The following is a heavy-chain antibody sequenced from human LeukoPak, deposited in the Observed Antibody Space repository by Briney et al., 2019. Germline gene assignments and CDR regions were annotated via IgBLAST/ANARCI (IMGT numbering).Heavy chain of an antibody. J-gene: IGHJ3*02. CDR3: ARDNIYGGTSDAFDI. V-gene: IGHV3-21*01. CDR2: IRSSSSDI. D-gene: IGHD4-23*01. CDR1: GFTFSSYS. Sequence: GGSLRLSCAASGFTFSSYSMNWVRQAPGKGLEWGSSIRSSSSDIYYADSVKGRFTISRDNAKNSLYMQMNSLRAEDTAVYYCARDNIYGGTSDAFDIWGQGTMVTVSS.